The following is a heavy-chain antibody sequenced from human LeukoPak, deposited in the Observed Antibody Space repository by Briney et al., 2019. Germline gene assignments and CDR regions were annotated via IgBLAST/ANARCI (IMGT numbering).Heavy chain of an antibody. Sequence: SSETPSLTFTVSGGSISSYYWSWIRQPPGKGLEWIGYIYYSGSTNYNPSLKSRVTISVDTSKNQFSLKLSSVTAADTAVYYCARGGVRYYYDSSGYSTFDYWGQGTLVTVSS. CDR2: IYYSGST. V-gene: IGHV4-59*01. CDR1: GGSISSYY. J-gene: IGHJ4*02. CDR3: ARGGVRYYYDSSGYSTFDY. D-gene: IGHD3-22*01.